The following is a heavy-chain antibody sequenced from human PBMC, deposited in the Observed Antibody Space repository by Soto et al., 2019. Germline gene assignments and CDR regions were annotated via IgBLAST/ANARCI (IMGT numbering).Heavy chain of an antibody. CDR3: ARDSSSSQGYYYYYGMDV. D-gene: IGHD6-6*01. Sequence: TLSLTCAVYGGSFSGYYWSWIRQPPGKGLEWIGEINHSGSTNYNPSLKSRVTISVDTSKNQLSLKLSSVTAADTAVYYCARDSSSSQGYYYYYGMDVWGQGTTVTVS. CDR1: GGSFSGYY. J-gene: IGHJ6*02. V-gene: IGHV4-34*01. CDR2: INHSGST.